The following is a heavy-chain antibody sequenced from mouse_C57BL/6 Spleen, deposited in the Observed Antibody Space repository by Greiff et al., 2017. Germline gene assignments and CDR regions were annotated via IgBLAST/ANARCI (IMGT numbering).Heavy chain of an antibody. J-gene: IGHJ4*01. Sequence: QVQLQQPGAELVKPGASVKLSCKASGYTFTSYWMHWVKQRPGRGLEWIGRIDTNSGGTKYNEKVKSKATLTVDKPTSTAYMHLSSLTSEDSAVYYCARDYYGSSYEGYDYAMDYWGQGTSVTVSS. CDR1: GYTFTSYW. D-gene: IGHD1-1*01. CDR3: ARDYYGSSYEGYDYAMDY. V-gene: IGHV1-72*01. CDR2: IDTNSGGT.